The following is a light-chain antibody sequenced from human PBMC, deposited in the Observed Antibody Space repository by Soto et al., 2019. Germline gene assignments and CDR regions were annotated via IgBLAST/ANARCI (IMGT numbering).Light chain of an antibody. Sequence: EIVLTQSPGTLSLSPGERATLSCRAIQSVSSSYLAWYQQKPGQAPRLLIYGAFSRATGIPDRFSGSGSGTDFTLTISRLEPEDFAVYYCQQYGSSPAWTCGQGTKVDIK. CDR2: GAF. V-gene: IGKV3-20*01. J-gene: IGKJ1*01. CDR3: QQYGSSPAWT. CDR1: QSVSSSY.